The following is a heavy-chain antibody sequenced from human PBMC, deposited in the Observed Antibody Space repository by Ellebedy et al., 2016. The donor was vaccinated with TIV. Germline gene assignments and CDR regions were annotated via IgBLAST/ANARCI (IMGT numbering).Heavy chain of an antibody. CDR2: ISYDGSNK. CDR3: ATTHSDSSAWFDY. V-gene: IGHV3-30*04. CDR1: GFTFSSYA. J-gene: IGHJ5*01. Sequence: GESLKISCAASGFTFSSYAMHWVRQAPGKGLEWVAVISYDGSNKYYADSVKGRFTISRDNSKNTLYLQMNSLRAEDPAVYYCATTHSDSSAWFDYWGQGTLVTVSS. D-gene: IGHD6-19*01.